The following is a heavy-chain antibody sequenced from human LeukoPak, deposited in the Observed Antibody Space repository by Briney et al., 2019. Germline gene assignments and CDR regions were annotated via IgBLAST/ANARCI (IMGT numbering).Heavy chain of an antibody. D-gene: IGHD3-16*01. CDR2: LRGDGET. CDR1: GFIFSNYA. J-gene: IGHJ4*02. CDR3: ARTMGLGPGGHFDY. Sequence: AGGSLRLSCAASGFIFSNYAMSWVRQAPARGLEWVSSLRGDGETFYADSVRGRFTLSRDDSRNTVYLQLNNLRAEDTAVYYCARTMGLGPGGHFDYWAREPWSPSPQ. V-gene: IGHV3-23*01.